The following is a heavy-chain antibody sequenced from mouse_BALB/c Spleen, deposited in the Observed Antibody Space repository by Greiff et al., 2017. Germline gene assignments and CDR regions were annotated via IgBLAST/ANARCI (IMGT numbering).Heavy chain of an antibody. Sequence: EVNVVESGGGLVQPGGSLKLSCAASGFTFSSYGMSWVRQTPDKRLELVATINSNGGSTYYPDSVKGRFTISRDNAKNTLYLQMSSLKSEDTAMYYCARDENSWFAYWGQGTLVTVSA. CDR1: GFTFSSYG. CDR3: ARDENSWFAY. V-gene: IGHV5-6-3*01. CDR2: INSNGGST. J-gene: IGHJ3*01.